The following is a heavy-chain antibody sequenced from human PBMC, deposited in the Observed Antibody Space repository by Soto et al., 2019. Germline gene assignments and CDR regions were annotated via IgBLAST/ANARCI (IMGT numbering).Heavy chain of an antibody. Sequence: QVQLQQWGAGLLKPSETLSLTCAVYGGSFSGYYWSWIRQPPGKGLEWIGEINHSGSTNYNPSLKSRVTISVDTSKNQFSLKLSSVTAADTAVYYCARGRLILTNWALDYWGQGTLVTVSS. J-gene: IGHJ4*02. CDR1: GGSFSGYY. V-gene: IGHV4-34*01. CDR2: INHSGST. D-gene: IGHD7-27*01. CDR3: ARGRLILTNWALDY.